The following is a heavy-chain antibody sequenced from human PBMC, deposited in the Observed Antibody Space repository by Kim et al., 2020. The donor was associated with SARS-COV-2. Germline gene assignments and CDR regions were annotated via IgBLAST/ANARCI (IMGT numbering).Heavy chain of an antibody. D-gene: IGHD3-9*01. CDR3: ARFEGYGMDV. V-gene: IGHV3-21*01. J-gene: IGHJ6*02. Sequence: GGSLRLSCAASGFTFSTYSMNWVRQAPGKGLEWVSSISTSSSYIYYADSAKGRFTISRDNAKSSLFLQMNSLRVEDTGVYYCARFEGYGMDVWGQGPTVT. CDR1: GFTFSTYS. CDR2: ISTSSSYI.